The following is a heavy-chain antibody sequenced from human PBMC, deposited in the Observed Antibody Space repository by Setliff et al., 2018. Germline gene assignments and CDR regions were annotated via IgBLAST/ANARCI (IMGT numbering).Heavy chain of an antibody. V-gene: IGHV4-39*07. Sequence: PSETLSLTCTVSGGSVSNSGFFWGWLRQAPGKGLEWIGNIYDSGSSNYNASLKSRLIITRDTSKNQFSLKLSSVTAADTAVYYCARAFYLEWLLFDYWGQGTLVTVPQ. D-gene: IGHD3-3*01. CDR1: GGSVSNSGFF. J-gene: IGHJ4*02. CDR2: IYDSGSS. CDR3: ARAFYLEWLLFDY.